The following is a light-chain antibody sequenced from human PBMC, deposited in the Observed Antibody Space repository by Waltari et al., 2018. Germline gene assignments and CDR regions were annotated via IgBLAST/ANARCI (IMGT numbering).Light chain of an antibody. J-gene: IGKJ1*01. CDR2: GAS. V-gene: IGKV3-20*01. Sequence: DIVLTQSPGTLSLSLGERATLSCRASQSVGRYLSWYQQKPGQAPRLLIYGASSRATGIPDRFSGSGSGTDFSLTISRLEPEDFAVYYCQNHERLPAMFGQGTKVEIK. CDR1: QSVGRY. CDR3: QNHERLPAM.